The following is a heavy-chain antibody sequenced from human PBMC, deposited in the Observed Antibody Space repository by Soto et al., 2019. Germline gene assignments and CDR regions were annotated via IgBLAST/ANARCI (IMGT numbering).Heavy chain of an antibody. CDR2: ISSSGSTI. CDR1: GFTFSSYE. J-gene: IGHJ4*02. D-gene: IGHD2-15*01. V-gene: IGHV3-48*03. Sequence: EVQLVESGGGLVQPGGSLRLSCAASGFTFSSYEMNWVRQAPGKGLEWVSYISSSGSTIYYADSVKGRFTISRDNAKNSLDLPMKRRRAEDTAVYYCARGQSSGGGGYFDYWGQETLVTVSS. CDR3: ARGQSSGGGGYFDY.